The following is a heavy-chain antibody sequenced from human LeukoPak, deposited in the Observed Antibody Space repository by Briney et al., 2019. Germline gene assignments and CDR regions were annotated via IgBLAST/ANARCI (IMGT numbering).Heavy chain of an antibody. Sequence: ASLKVSCKASEYTCTGYYIHWVRQAPGHGLEWVGWINPNSGATNYAQKVQGRLTMSRDASISTAYMELSRLRSDDTAVYYCTRERLPYQLLHWFGPWGQGTLVTVSS. D-gene: IGHD2-2*01. CDR1: EYTCTGYY. V-gene: IGHV1-2*02. J-gene: IGHJ5*02. CDR3: TRERLPYQLLHWFGP. CDR2: INPNSGAT.